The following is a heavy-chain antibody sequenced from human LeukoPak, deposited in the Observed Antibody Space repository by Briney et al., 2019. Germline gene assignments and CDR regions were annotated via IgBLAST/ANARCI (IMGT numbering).Heavy chain of an antibody. D-gene: IGHD5-24*01. CDR3: ARTPGDYYYYYMDV. CDR1: GFTFSRYS. CDR2: ISSHSSYI. J-gene: IGHJ6*03. Sequence: GGSLRLSCAASGFTFSRYSMNWVRQARGTGLEWFSSISSHSSYIYYAVSVKCRFTISRDNAKNSLYLQMNSLRAEDTAVYYCARTPGDYYYYYMDVWGKGTTVTVSS. V-gene: IGHV3-21*01.